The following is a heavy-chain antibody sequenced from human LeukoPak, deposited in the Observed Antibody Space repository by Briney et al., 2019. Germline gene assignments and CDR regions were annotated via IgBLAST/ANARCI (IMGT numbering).Heavy chain of an antibody. Sequence: GGSLRLSCAASGFTFSSYAMSWVRQAPGKGLEWVSAISGSGGSAYYADSVKGRFTISRDNSKNTLYLQMNSLRAEDTAVYYCAKVFQSSGWLLPYDPWGQGTLVTVSS. V-gene: IGHV3-23*01. CDR3: AKVFQSSGWLLPYDP. CDR1: GFTFSSYA. D-gene: IGHD6-19*01. CDR2: ISGSGGSA. J-gene: IGHJ5*02.